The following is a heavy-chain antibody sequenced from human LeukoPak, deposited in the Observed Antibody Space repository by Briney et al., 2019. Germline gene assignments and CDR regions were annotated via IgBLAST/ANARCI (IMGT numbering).Heavy chain of an antibody. D-gene: IGHD3-22*01. V-gene: IGHV1-8*01. Sequence: ASVKVSCKASGYTFTSYDINWVRQATGQGLEWMGWMNPNSGNTGYAQKFQGRVTMTRNTSISTAYMELSRLRSDDTAVYYCARDIRDYYDSSGYSDYWGQGTLVTVSS. CDR3: ARDIRDYYDSSGYSDY. CDR2: MNPNSGNT. CDR1: GYTFTSYD. J-gene: IGHJ4*02.